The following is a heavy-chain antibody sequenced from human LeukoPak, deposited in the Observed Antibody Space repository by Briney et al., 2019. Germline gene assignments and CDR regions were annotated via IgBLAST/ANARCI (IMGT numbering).Heavy chain of an antibody. Sequence: GGSLRLSCAASGFTFNNFAMSWVRQAPGTGLEWVSAISGSAGSTYYADSMKGRFTISRDNSKNTLYLQMDSLGAEDTAVYFCAKGSVAATYKFDCWGQGTLVTVSS. CDR1: GFTFNNFA. CDR3: AKGSVAATYKFDC. J-gene: IGHJ4*02. D-gene: IGHD6-19*01. V-gene: IGHV3-23*01. CDR2: ISGSAGST.